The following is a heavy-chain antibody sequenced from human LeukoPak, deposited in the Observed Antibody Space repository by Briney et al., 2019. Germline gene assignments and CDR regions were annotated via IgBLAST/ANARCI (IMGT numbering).Heavy chain of an antibody. J-gene: IGHJ3*02. D-gene: IGHD2-15*01. Sequence: SETLSLTCAVSGGSISTTTWWSWVRQPPGKGLEWTGEIYQSGSTNYNPSLKSRVTISLDNSKNQFSLRLSSVTAADTAVFYCASKADCRGGSCPTGAFDIWGRGTMVTVSS. CDR3: ASKADCRGGSCPTGAFDI. V-gene: IGHV4-4*02. CDR1: GGSISTTTW. CDR2: IYQSGST.